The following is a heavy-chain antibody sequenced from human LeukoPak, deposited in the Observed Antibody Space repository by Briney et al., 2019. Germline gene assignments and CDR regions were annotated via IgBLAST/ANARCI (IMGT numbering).Heavy chain of an antibody. V-gene: IGHV1-2*02. Sequence: ASAKVSCKASGYTFTGYYMHWVRQAPGQGLEWMGWINPNSGGTNYAQKFQGRVTMTRDTSISTAYMELSRLRSDDTAVYYCARDPGSSSSWYFDYWGQGTLVTVSS. CDR2: INPNSGGT. J-gene: IGHJ4*02. CDR1: GYTFTGYY. CDR3: ARDPGSSSSWYFDY. D-gene: IGHD6-13*01.